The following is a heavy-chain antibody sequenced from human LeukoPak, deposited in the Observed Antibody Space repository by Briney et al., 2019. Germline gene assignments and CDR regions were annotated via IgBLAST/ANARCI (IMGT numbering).Heavy chain of an antibody. V-gene: IGHV4-34*01. Sequence: PSQTLSLTCAVYGGSFSGYYWSWLRQPPGKGLEWIGEINHSGSTNYNPSLKSRVTISVDTSKNQFSLRLSSVTAADTAVYYCARGWHNWNDAGIDYWGQGTLVTVSS. J-gene: IGHJ4*02. D-gene: IGHD1-1*01. CDR1: GGSFSGYY. CDR2: INHSGST. CDR3: ARGWHNWNDAGIDY.